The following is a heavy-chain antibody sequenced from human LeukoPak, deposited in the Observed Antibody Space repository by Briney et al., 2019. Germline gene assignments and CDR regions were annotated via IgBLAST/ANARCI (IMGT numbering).Heavy chain of an antibody. D-gene: IGHD3-16*01. Sequence: PSETLSLTCTVSGGSISTSDYLWAWVPQPPGKGLEWLGDFYYNGVTYYNGVPSYSPSLRSRVTISVDTSKNHFSLDLTSVTAADTAVYYCVRRNYLSSRIDPWGQGTLVTVSS. CDR2: FYYNGVT. CDR3: VRRNYLSSRIDP. J-gene: IGHJ5*02. V-gene: IGHV4-61*05. CDR1: GGSISTSDYL.